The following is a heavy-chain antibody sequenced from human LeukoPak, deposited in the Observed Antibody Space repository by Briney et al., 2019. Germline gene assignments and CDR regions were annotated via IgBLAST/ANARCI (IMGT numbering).Heavy chain of an antibody. V-gene: IGHV3-23*01. Sequence: GGSLRLSCAASGFTFSSYAMSWVRQAPGKGLEWVSAISGSGGSTYYADSVKGRFTISRDNSKNTLYLQMNSLSAEDTAVYYCAKGPLGWNYFDYWGQGTLVTVSS. CDR2: ISGSGGST. CDR1: GFTFSSYA. CDR3: AKGPLGWNYFDY. J-gene: IGHJ4*02. D-gene: IGHD6-19*01.